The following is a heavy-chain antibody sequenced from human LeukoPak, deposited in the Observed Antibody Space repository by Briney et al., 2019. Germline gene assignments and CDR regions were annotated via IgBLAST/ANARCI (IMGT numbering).Heavy chain of an antibody. CDR1: GFTVSSNY. V-gene: IGHV3-23*01. J-gene: IGHJ3*02. CDR3: ATVTDDAFDI. Sequence: GGSLRLSCAASGFTVSSNYMSWVRQAPGKGLEWVSAISGSGGSTYYADSVKGRFTISRDNPKNTLYLQMNSLRAEDTAVYYCATVTDDAFDIWGQGTMVTVSS. CDR2: ISGSGGST.